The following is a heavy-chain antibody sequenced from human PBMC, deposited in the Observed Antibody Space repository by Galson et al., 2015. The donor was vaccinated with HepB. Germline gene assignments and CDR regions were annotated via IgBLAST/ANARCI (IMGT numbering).Heavy chain of an antibody. V-gene: IGHV3-23*01. Sequence: SLRLSCAASGFTFSSYAMSWVRQAPGKGLEWVSAISGSGGSTYSADSVKGRFTISRDNSKNTLYLQMNSLRAEDTAVYYCARDLPYGSGSYYNSGVMDYWGQGTLVTVSS. CDR1: GFTFSSYA. CDR3: ARDLPYGSGSYYNSGVMDY. J-gene: IGHJ4*02. CDR2: ISGSGGST. D-gene: IGHD3-10*01.